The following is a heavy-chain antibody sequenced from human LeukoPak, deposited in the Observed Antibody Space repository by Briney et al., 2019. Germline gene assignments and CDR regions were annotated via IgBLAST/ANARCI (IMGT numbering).Heavy chain of an antibody. CDR1: GLSVSSNF. D-gene: IGHD5-12*01. J-gene: IGHJ3*01. Sequence: PGGSLRLSCAATGLSVSSNFMSWVRQAPGKGLEWVSSISSTSAYIYYAESVKGRFSISRDNVDNVVHLQMSSLTNEDTAVYYCTTVSRGFGGFDAFDFWGQGTMVTVSS. CDR3: TTVSRGFGGFDAFDF. V-gene: IGHV3-21*03. CDR2: ISSTSAYI.